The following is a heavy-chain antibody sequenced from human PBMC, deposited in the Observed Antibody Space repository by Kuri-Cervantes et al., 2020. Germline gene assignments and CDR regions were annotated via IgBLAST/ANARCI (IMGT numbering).Heavy chain of an antibody. J-gene: IGHJ1*01. CDR2: IWYDGSNK. Sequence: GESLKISCAASGFTFSSYGMHWVRQAPGKGLEWVAVIWYDGSNKYYADSVKGRFTIPRDNSKNTLYLQMNSLRAEDTAVYYCAKEPPITMDTEYFQHWGQGTLVTVSS. CDR1: GFTFSSYG. D-gene: IGHD3-10*01. V-gene: IGHV3-33*06. CDR3: AKEPPITMDTEYFQH.